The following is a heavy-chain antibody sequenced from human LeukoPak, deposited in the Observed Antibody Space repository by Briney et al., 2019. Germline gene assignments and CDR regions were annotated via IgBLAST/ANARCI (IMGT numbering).Heavy chain of an antibody. D-gene: IGHD3-3*01. CDR1: GGSISSGDYY. V-gene: IGHV4-30-4*08. Sequence: SQTLSLTCTVSGGSISSGDYYWSWIRQPPGKALEWIGYIYYSGSTYYNPSLKSRVTISVDTSKNHFSLKLSSVTAADTAVYYCARAPPFWSGYYTYYYYMDVRGKGTTVTVSS. CDR3: ARAPPFWSGYYTYYYYMDV. CDR2: IYYSGST. J-gene: IGHJ6*03.